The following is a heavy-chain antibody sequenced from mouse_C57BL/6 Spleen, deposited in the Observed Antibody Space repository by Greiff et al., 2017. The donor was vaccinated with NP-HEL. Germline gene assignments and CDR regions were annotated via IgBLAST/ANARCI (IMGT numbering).Heavy chain of an antibody. D-gene: IGHD5-1*01. CDR3: CASTRGEGYSRYFDV. Sequence: EVQLQQSGPELVKPGASVKISCKASGYSFTDYNMNWVKQSNGKSLEWIGVINPNYGTTSYNQKFKGKATLTVDQSSSTAYMQLNSLTSEDSAVYDCCASTRGEGYSRYFDVWGTGTTVTVSS. V-gene: IGHV1-39*01. CDR1: GYSFTDYN. J-gene: IGHJ1*03. CDR2: INPNYGTT.